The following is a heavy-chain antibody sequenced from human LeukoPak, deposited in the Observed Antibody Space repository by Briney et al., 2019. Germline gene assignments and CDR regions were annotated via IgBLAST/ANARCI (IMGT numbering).Heavy chain of an antibody. D-gene: IGHD6-13*01. V-gene: IGHV3-23*01. J-gene: IGHJ5*02. Sequence: GGSLRLSCAASGFTFSSYAMSWVRQAPGKGLEWVSAISGSGDRTYYADSVKGRFTISRDKSKNTVYPQVNSLRAEDTAVYYCAKGTSSTAPAAGWFDPWGQGTLVTVSS. CDR3: AKGTSSTAPAAGWFDP. CDR2: ISGSGDRT. CDR1: GFTFSSYA.